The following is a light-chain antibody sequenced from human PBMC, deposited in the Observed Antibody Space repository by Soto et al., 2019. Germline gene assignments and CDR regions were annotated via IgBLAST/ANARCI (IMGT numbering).Light chain of an antibody. V-gene: IGKV3-20*01. CDR1: QSVSSIY. J-gene: IGKJ1*01. Sequence: EIVLTQSPGTLSLSPGERATLSCSASQSVSSIYLAWYQQKPGQAPMLLIYGASSRATGIPARFSGSGSGTDFKLSISSLEPEDFAVYYCQQYGSSPWTFGQGTKVEIK. CDR2: GAS. CDR3: QQYGSSPWT.